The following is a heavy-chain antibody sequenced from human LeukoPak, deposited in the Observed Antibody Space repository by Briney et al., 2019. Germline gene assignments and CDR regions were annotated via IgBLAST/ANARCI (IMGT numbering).Heavy chain of an antibody. CDR3: ARGRGSGTQFDY. Sequence: GSLRLSCAASGFTFSSYGMSWIRQPPGKGLEWIGYIYYSGSTNYNPSLKSRVTISVDTSKNQFSLKLSSVTAADTAVYYCARGRGSGTQFDYWGQGTLVTVSS. CDR2: IYYSGST. CDR1: GFTFSSYG. D-gene: IGHD3-10*01. J-gene: IGHJ4*02. V-gene: IGHV4-59*01.